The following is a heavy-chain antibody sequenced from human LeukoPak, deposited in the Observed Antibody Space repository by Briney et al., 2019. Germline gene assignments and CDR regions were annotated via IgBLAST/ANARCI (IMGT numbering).Heavy chain of an antibody. V-gene: IGHV3-48*03. J-gene: IGHJ6*04. Sequence: GGSLRLSCAGSGFTLSSHEMNWVRQASGKGLECVSSISSSGSTIYYADSVKGRFTISRDNAKNSLYLQMNSLRAEDTAVYYCAELGITMIGGVWGKGTTVTISS. D-gene: IGHD3-10*02. CDR1: GFTLSSHE. CDR3: AELGITMIGGV. CDR2: ISSSGSTI.